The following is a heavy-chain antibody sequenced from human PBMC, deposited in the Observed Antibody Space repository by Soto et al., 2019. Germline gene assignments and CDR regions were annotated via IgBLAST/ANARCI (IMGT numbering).Heavy chain of an antibody. J-gene: IGHJ5*02. CDR1: GGSFSGYY. CDR3: ASCIVVVPAAMGWLDP. D-gene: IGHD2-2*01. V-gene: IGHV4-34*01. CDR2: INHSGST. Sequence: SETLSLTCAVYGGSFSGYYWSWIRQPPGKGLEWIGEINHSGSTNYNPSLKSRVTISVDTSKNQFSLKLSSVTAADTAVYYCASCIVVVPAAMGWLDPWGQGTLVTVSS.